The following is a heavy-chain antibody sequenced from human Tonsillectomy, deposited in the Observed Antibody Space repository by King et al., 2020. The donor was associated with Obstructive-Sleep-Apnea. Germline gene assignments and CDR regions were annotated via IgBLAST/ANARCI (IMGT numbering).Heavy chain of an antibody. CDR1: GFTFSSYS. Sequence: VQLVESGGGLVKPGGSLRLSCAASGFTFSSYSMNWVRQAPGKGLEWVSSISSSSSYIYYVDSVKGRFTISRDNAKNSLYLQMNSLRAEDTAVYYCARGSHYDILTGPDYWGQGTLVTVSS. CDR2: ISSSSSYI. J-gene: IGHJ4*01. V-gene: IGHV3-21*06. D-gene: IGHD3-9*01. CDR3: ARGSHYDILTGPDY.